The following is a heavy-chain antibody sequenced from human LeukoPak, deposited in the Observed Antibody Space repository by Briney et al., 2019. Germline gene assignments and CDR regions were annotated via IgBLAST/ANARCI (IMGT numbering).Heavy chain of an antibody. CDR1: GYSFTSYW. CDR2: IYPGDSDT. CDR3: ARPYCTSRSSCYTGFDY. Sequence: GESLKISCKGSGYSFTSYWIGWVRQMPGKGLEWMGIIYPGDSDTRYSPSFQGQVTISADKSISTAYLQWSSLRSEDTAIYYCARPYCTSRSSCYTGFDYWGQGTLVTVSS. J-gene: IGHJ4*02. D-gene: IGHD2-2*02. V-gene: IGHV5-51*01.